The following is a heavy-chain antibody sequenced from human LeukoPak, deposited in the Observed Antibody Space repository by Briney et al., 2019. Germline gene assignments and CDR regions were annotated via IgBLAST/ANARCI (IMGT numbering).Heavy chain of an antibody. CDR3: AREWYYDSSGYPAFDI. V-gene: IGHV4-59*01. D-gene: IGHD3-22*01. CDR1: GGSISSYY. J-gene: IGHJ3*02. CDR2: IYYSGST. Sequence: SETLSLTCTVSGGSISSYYWSWIRQPPGKGLEWIGYIYYSGSTNYNPSLKSRFTISVDTSKNQFSLKLSSVTAADTAVYYCAREWYYDSSGYPAFDIWGQGTMVTVSS.